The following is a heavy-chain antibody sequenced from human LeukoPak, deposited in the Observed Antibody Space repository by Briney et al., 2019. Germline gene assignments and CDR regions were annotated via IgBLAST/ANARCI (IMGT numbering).Heavy chain of an antibody. J-gene: IGHJ4*02. CDR2: INTVASYI. D-gene: IGHD3-22*01. Sequence: PGGSLRLSCAASGLTFSSFSFNWVRQGPGKGLEWVSSINTVASYIYYADSVKGRFTISRDNAKNSLYLQMNSLRAEDTGVYYCARLRRNSGKSGFYYYYDYWGQGTLVTVSS. CDR3: ARLRRNSGKSGFYYYYDY. V-gene: IGHV3-21*06. CDR1: GLTFSSFS.